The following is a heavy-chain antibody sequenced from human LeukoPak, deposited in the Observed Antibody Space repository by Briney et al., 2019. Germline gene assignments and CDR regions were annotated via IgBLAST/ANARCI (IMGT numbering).Heavy chain of an antibody. CDR3: AREGYYGSGSPPSLYFDY. CDR1: GFTFRNYV. CDR2: TSSDLNVK. D-gene: IGHD3-10*01. V-gene: IGHV3-30-3*01. J-gene: IGHJ4*02. Sequence: GGSLRLSCAASGFTFRNYVIHWVRQASGKGLGWVAVTSSDLNVKLYADSVKGRFTISRDNSRSTLYLQMNSLRPEDTAIYYCAREGYYGSGSPPSLYFDYWGQGTLVTVSS.